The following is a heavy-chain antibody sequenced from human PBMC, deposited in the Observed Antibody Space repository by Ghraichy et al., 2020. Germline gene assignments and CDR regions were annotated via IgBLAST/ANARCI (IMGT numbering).Heavy chain of an antibody. CDR2: IYYSGST. Sequence: SETLSLTCTVSGGSISSYYWSWIRQPPGKGLEWIGYIYYSGSTNYNPSLKSRVTISVDTSKNQFSLKLSSVTAADTAVYYCAREGVGSSWPSSRKEWYFDLWGRGTLVTVSS. V-gene: IGHV4-59*01. J-gene: IGHJ2*01. CDR1: GGSISSYY. CDR3: AREGVGSSWPSSRKEWYFDL. D-gene: IGHD6-13*01.